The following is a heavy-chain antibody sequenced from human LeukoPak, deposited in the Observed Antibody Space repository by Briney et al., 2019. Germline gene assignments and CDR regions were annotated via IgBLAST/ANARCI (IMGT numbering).Heavy chain of an antibody. CDR2: IIPIFGTA. CDR3: ARGDFWSGYLNWFDP. D-gene: IGHD3-3*01. J-gene: IGHJ5*02. CDR1: GGTFSSYA. V-gene: IGHV1-69*13. Sequence: ASVKVSCKASGGTFSSYAISWVRQAPGQWLEWMGGIIPIFGTANYAQKFQGRVTITADESTSTAYMELSSLRSEDTAVYYCARGDFWSGYLNWFDPWGQGTLVTVSS.